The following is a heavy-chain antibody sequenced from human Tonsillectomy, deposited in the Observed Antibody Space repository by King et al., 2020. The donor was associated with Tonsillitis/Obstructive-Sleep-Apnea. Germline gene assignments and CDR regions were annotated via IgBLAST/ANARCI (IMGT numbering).Heavy chain of an antibody. J-gene: IGHJ4*02. V-gene: IGHV3-23*01. CDR3: AKARYSGSYSPDY. CDR2: ISGSGGNT. D-gene: IGHD1-26*01. Sequence: EVQLLESGGGLVQPGGSLRLSCAASEFTFSTYAMSWVRQAPGKGLEWVSVISGSGGNTYYADSVKGRFTISRDNSKNTLYLQMNSLRAEDTAIYYCAKARYSGSYSPDYWGQGSLVTVSS. CDR1: EFTFSTYA.